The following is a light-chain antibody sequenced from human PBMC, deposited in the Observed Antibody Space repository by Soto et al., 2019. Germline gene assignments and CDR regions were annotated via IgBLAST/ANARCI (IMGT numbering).Light chain of an antibody. CDR2: GAS. Sequence: EIVLTQSPGILSLSPGERATLSCRASQSVSSSYLAWYQQNPGQAPRLLIYGASNRATGIPDRFSGSGSGTDFTLTISRLEPEDFAVYHCQYYGSSPRFGQGTKVEVK. V-gene: IGKV3-20*01. J-gene: IGKJ1*01. CDR1: QSVSSSY. CDR3: QYYGSSPR.